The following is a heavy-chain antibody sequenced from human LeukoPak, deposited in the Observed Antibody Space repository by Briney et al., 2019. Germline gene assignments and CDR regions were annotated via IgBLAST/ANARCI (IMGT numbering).Heavy chain of an antibody. CDR2: ISGSGGST. V-gene: IGHV3-23*01. J-gene: IGHJ4*02. CDR1: GFTFSSYA. CDR3: AKDPFKFPYYYDTSGREGY. Sequence: PGGSLRLSCAASGFTFSSYAMSWVRQAPGKGLEWVSAISGSGGSTYYADSVKGRFTISRDNSKNTLYLQMNNLRAEDTAVYYCAKDPFKFPYYYDTSGREGYWGQGTLVTVSS. D-gene: IGHD3-22*01.